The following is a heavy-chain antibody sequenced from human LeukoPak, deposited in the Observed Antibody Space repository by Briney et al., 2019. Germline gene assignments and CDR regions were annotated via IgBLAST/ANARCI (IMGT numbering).Heavy chain of an antibody. J-gene: IGHJ4*02. CDR2: INPNSGDT. D-gene: IGHD4-17*01. CDR1: GYTFTGYY. V-gene: IGHV1-2*06. Sequence: ASVKVSCKASGYTFTGYYMHWVRQAPGQGLDWMGRINPNSGDTNHAQKFQGRVTLTRDTSISTAYMELSRLRSDDTAVYYCATWVSEYGDSFDYWGQGTLVTVSS. CDR3: ATWVSEYGDSFDY.